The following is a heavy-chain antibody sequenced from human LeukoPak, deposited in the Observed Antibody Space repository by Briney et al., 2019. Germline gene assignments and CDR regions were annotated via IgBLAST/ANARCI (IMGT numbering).Heavy chain of an antibody. Sequence: GGSLRLSCAASGFTFNDYYMSWIRQAPGKGLEWLSYINIGGTNTHYADSVKGRFTISRDNAKKSLYLEKNNLRAEDTAVYYCATDGAGFDTWGQGVLVTVTS. CDR1: GFTFNDYY. CDR3: ATDGAGFDT. CDR2: INIGGTNT. J-gene: IGHJ5*02. V-gene: IGHV3-11*01.